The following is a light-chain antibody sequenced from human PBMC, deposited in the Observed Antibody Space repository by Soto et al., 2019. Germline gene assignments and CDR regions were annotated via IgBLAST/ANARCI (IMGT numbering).Light chain of an antibody. CDR1: SSGVENYNL. CDR3: SSYAGGVV. J-gene: IGLJ3*02. Sequence: QSALTQPASASGSPGQSITLSCTTASSGVENYNLVSWYQHHPGKSPKLIIYEGSQRPSGVSDRFSGSKSGNTASLTISGLQAEDEADYYCSSYAGGVVFGGGTKLTVL. V-gene: IGLV2-23*01. CDR2: EGS.